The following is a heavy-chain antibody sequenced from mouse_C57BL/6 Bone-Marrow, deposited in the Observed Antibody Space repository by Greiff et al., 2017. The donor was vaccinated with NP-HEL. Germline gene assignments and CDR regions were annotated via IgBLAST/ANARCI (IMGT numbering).Heavy chain of an antibody. V-gene: IGHV5-16*01. D-gene: IGHD1-1*01. CDR1: GFTFSDYY. Sequence: DVKLVESEGGLVQPGSSMKLSCTASGFTFSDYYMAWVRQVPEKGLEWVANINYDGSSTYYLDPLKSRFIISRDNAKNILYLQMSSLKSEDTATYYCARVWAIYYGSTYAIDYWGQGTSVTVSS. J-gene: IGHJ4*01. CDR3: ARVWAIYYGSTYAIDY. CDR2: INYDGSST.